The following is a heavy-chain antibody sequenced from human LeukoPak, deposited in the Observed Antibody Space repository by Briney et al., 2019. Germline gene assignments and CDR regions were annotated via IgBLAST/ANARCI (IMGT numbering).Heavy chain of an antibody. V-gene: IGHV3-23*01. CDR1: GFTFSNYA. D-gene: IGHD6-19*01. CDR3: AKDLIAVGDGYYFDY. CDR2: VSRSGDST. Sequence: GSLRLSCAASGFTFSNYAMTWVRQAPGKGLERVSAVSRSGDSTYYADSVKGRFTISRDNSKNTLYLQMNSLRAEDTALYYCAKDLIAVGDGYYFDYWGQGTLVTVSS. J-gene: IGHJ4*02.